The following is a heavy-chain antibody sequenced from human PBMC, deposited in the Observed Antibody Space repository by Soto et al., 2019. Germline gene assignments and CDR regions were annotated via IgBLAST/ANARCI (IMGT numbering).Heavy chain of an antibody. CDR1: GGSISSSIYY. D-gene: IGHD3-3*01. J-gene: IGHJ6*02. V-gene: IGHV4-39*01. CDR3: ARQGYDFWSGYYIDYYYYGMDA. Sequence: SETLSLTCAFSGGSISSSIYYLGLIRPPPGKGLEGIGSIYYSGSTYYNPSLKSRVTISVDTSKNQFSLKLSSVTAADTAVYYCARQGYDFWSGYYIDYYYYGMDAWGQGTTVTVS. CDR2: IYYSGST.